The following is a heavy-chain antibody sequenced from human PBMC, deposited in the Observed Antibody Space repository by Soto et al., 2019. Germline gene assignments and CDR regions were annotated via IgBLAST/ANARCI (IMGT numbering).Heavy chain of an antibody. CDR1: GFTFSSYG. CDR3: ARYLVTMDY. CDR2: IWYDGSNK. J-gene: IGHJ4*02. D-gene: IGHD4-4*01. Sequence: QVQLVESGGGVVQPGRSLRLSCAASGFTFSSYGMHWVRQAPGKGLEWVAVIWYDGSNKYYADSVKGRFTSSRDNSKNTLYLQMNSLRAEDTAVYHCARYLVTMDYWGQGTRVAVSS. V-gene: IGHV3-33*01.